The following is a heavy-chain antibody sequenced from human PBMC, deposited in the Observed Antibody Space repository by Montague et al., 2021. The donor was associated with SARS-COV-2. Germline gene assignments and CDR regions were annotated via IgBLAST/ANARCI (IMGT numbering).Heavy chain of an antibody. D-gene: IGHD6-13*01. CDR1: GGSISSGGYY. V-gene: IGHV4-31*03. J-gene: IGHJ4*02. CDR3: ARDVGWYSSSWFDY. Sequence: TLSLTCTVSGGSISSGGYYWSWIRQHPGKGLEWIGYIYQSGSTYYNPSLKSRVTISVDTSKNQFSLKLSSVTAADTAVYYCARDVGWYSSSWFDYWGQGTLVTVSS. CDR2: IYQSGST.